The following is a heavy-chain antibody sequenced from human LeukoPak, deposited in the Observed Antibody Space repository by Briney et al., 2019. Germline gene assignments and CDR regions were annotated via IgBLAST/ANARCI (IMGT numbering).Heavy chain of an antibody. D-gene: IGHD1-7*01. CDR2: IIPILGIA. CDR3: ASSADGITGTRH. V-gene: IGHV1-69*02. Sequence: SVKVSCKASGGTFSSYTISWVRQAPGQGLEWMGRIIPILGIANYAQKFKGRVTITADQSTSTAYMELSSLRSEDTAVYYCASSADGITGTRHWGQGTLVTVSS. J-gene: IGHJ4*02. CDR1: GGTFSSYT.